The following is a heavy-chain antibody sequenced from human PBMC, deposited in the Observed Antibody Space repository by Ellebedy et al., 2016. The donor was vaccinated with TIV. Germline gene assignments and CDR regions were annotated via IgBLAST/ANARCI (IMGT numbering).Heavy chain of an antibody. CDR1: GFTFSSYW. V-gene: IGHV3-7*01. D-gene: IGHD3-16*02. CDR2: IKQDGSEK. Sequence: GESLKISXAASGFTFSSYWMTWVRQAPGKGLEWVANIKQDGSEKYYVDSVKGRFTISRDNAKNSLYLQMNSLRAEDTAVYYCVRDRDYDYVWGSYHPFDYWGQGTLVTVSS. J-gene: IGHJ4*02. CDR3: VRDRDYDYVWGSYHPFDY.